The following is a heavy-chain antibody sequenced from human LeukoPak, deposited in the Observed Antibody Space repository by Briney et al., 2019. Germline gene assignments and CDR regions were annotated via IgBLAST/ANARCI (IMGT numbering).Heavy chain of an antibody. Sequence: PGGSLRLSCAASGFTFSSYGMHWVRQAPGKGLEWVAVIWYDGSNKYYADSVKGRFTISRDNSKNTLYLQMNSLRAEDTAVYYCARDRARYCSSTSCSLGGYWGQGTLVTVSS. J-gene: IGHJ4*02. V-gene: IGHV3-33*01. D-gene: IGHD2-2*01. CDR3: ARDRARYCSSTSCSLGGY. CDR1: GFTFSSYG. CDR2: IWYDGSNK.